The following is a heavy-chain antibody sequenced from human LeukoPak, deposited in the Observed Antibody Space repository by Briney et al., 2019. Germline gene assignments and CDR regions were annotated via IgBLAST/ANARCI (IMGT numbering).Heavy chain of an antibody. CDR1: GGSISSYY. CDR2: IYTSGST. Sequence: SETLSLTCTVSGGSISSYYWSWIRQPAGKGLEWIGRIYTSGSTNYNPSLKSRVTMSVDTSKKQVSLKLSSVTAADTAVYFCAREGSIVGGTMLSGIFDYWGQGTQVTVSS. CDR3: AREGSIVGGTMLSGIFDY. V-gene: IGHV4-4*07. J-gene: IGHJ4*02. D-gene: IGHD1-26*01.